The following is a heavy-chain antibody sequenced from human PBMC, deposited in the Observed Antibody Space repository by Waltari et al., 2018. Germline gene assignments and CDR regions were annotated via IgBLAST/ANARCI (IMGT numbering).Heavy chain of an antibody. J-gene: IGHJ4*02. CDR3: ACGPIAAPPNY. Sequence: QVQLQESGPGLVKPSETLSLTCTVSGGSISSYNWSWIRQPAGKGLEWIGRIYTSGSTNYNPALKGRVTMSVDTSKNQFSLKLSSVTAADTAVYYCACGPIAAPPNYWGQGTLVTVSS. CDR1: GGSISSYN. V-gene: IGHV4-4*07. D-gene: IGHD6-6*01. CDR2: IYTSGST.